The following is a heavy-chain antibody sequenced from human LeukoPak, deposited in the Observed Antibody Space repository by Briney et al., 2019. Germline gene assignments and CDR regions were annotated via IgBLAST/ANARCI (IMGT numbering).Heavy chain of an antibody. CDR2: IRYDGSNK. Sequence: GGSLRLSCAASGFTFSSYGMHWVRQAPGKGLEWVAFIRYDGSNKYYADSVKGRFTISRDNSKNTLYLQMNSLRAEDTAVYYRANLMGYGGNSESFDYWGQGTLVTVSS. CDR3: ANLMGYGGNSESFDY. CDR1: GFTFSSYG. J-gene: IGHJ4*02. D-gene: IGHD4-23*01. V-gene: IGHV3-30*02.